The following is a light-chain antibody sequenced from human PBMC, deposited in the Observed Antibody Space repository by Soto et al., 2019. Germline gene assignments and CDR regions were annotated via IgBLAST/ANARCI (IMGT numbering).Light chain of an antibody. CDR3: QQYNSYPYT. V-gene: IGKV1-5*01. CDR1: QTITSW. J-gene: IGKJ2*01. Sequence: DIQMTQSPSPLSASVGDRVTITCRASQTITSWLAWYQQKPGKAPKFLIYDASTLETGVPSRFSGSGSGTEFTLTISSLQPDDFATYYCQQYNSYPYTFGQGTKLEIK. CDR2: DAS.